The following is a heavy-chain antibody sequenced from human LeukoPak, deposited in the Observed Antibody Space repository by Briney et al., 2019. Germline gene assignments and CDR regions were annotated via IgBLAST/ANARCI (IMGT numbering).Heavy chain of an antibody. J-gene: IGHJ5*02. V-gene: IGHV4-34*01. CDR3: ARGRRERGSYKQNWFDP. CDR1: GGSFSGYY. CDR2: INHSGST. D-gene: IGHD1-26*01. Sequence: SETLSLTCAVYGGSFSGYYWSWIRQPPGKGLEWIGEINHSGSTNYTPSLKSRVTISVDTSKNQFSLKMSSVTAADTAVYYCARGRRERGSYKQNWFDPWGQGTLVTVSS.